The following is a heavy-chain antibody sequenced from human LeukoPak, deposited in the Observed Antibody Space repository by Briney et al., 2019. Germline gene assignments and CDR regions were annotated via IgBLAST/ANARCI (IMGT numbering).Heavy chain of an antibody. V-gene: IGHV4-59*08. CDR1: GGSISSYY. J-gene: IGHJ4*02. CDR2: IYYSGST. Sequence: SETLSLTCTVSGGSISSYYWSWIRQPPGKGLEWIGYIYYSGSTNYNPSLKSRVTISVDTSKNQFSLKLSSVTAADTAVYYCARGTYGSGSYYNPTPFDYWGQGTLVTVSS. D-gene: IGHD3-10*01. CDR3: ARGTYGSGSYYNPTPFDY.